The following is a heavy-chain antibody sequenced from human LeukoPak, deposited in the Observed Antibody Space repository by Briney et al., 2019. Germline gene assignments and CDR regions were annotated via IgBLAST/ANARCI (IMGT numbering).Heavy chain of an antibody. D-gene: IGHD3-9*01. CDR1: GGTISSSSYY. CDR3: ARGQVLQYFDWLTYFDY. J-gene: IGHJ4*02. CDR2: IYYSGST. Sequence: SETLSLTCTVSGGTISSSSYYWGWIRQPPGKGLEWIGSIYYSGSTYYNPSLKSRVTISVDTSMNQFSLKLSSVTAADTAVYYCARGQVLQYFDWLTYFDYWGQGTLVTVSS. V-gene: IGHV4-39*01.